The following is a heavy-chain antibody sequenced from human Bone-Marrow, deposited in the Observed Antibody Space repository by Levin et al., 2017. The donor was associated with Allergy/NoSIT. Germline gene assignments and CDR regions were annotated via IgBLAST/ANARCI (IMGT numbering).Heavy chain of an antibody. CDR2: LSYDGTNK. CDR3: AKELAVLVKECAMGV. CDR1: GFTFSSHA. J-gene: IGHJ6*02. V-gene: IGHV3-30*04. D-gene: IGHD2-21*01. Sequence: SCAASGFTFSSHAMYWVRQAPGQGLEWVAVLSYDGTNKYYADSVEGRFTITRDNSNNTVFLEMSSLTPEDTAVYYCAKELAVLVKECAMGVWGQGTTVTVSS.